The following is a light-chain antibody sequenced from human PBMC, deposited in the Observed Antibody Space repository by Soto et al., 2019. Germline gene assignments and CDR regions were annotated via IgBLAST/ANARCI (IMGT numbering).Light chain of an antibody. CDR1: QSINRH. CDR2: DAS. CDR3: QQRSNWPPVT. J-gene: IGKJ4*01. Sequence: EIVLTQSPATLSLSPGERATLSCRASQSINRHLAWYRQKPGQAPRLLIYDASNRATGIPARFSGSGSGTDFTLTISSLEPEDFGVYYSQQRSNWPPVTFGGATKVEI. V-gene: IGKV3-11*01.